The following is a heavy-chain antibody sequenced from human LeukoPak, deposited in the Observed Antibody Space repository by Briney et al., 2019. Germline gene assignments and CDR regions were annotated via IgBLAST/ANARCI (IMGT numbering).Heavy chain of an antibody. CDR3: ARAMWRDWFDH. CDR2: IYHSGST. CDR1: GYSISSGYY. J-gene: IGHJ5*02. V-gene: IGHV4-38-2*02. Sequence: SETLSLTCTVSGYSISSGYYWGWIRQPPGKGLEWIGSIYHSGSTYYNPSLKSRVTISVDTSKNQFSLKLSSVTAADTAVYYCARAMWRDWFDHWGQGTLVTVSS. D-gene: IGHD2-21*01.